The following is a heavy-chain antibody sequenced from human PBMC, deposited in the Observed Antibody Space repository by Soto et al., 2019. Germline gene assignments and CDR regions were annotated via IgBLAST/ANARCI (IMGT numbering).Heavy chain of an antibody. J-gene: IGHJ6*02. Sequence: QVQLQQWGAGLLKPSETLSLTCAVYGGSFSGNYWSWIRQPPGKGLEWIGEINHRGSTNYNPSLKSRLTISVDTSKNQFSLKLSSVTAADTAVYYCASVYRVQEGKVYYYGMDVWGQGTTVTVSS. CDR3: ASVYRVQEGKVYYYGMDV. CDR2: INHRGST. CDR1: GGSFSGNY. D-gene: IGHD1-20*01. V-gene: IGHV4-34*01.